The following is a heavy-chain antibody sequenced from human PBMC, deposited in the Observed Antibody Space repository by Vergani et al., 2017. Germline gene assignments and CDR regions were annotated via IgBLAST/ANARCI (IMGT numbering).Heavy chain of an antibody. J-gene: IGHJ6*02. CDR3: ARDRVSMLYNYYGMDV. CDR2: ISSSSSYI. CDR1: GFTFSSYS. Sequence: VQLVESGGGVVQPGGSLRLSCAASGFTFSSYSMNWVRQAPGKGLEWVSSISSSSSYIYYADSVKGRFTISRDNAKNSLYLQMNSLRAEDTAVYYCARDRVSMLYNYYGMDVWGQGTTVTVSS. D-gene: IGHD2-8*01. V-gene: IGHV3-21*01.